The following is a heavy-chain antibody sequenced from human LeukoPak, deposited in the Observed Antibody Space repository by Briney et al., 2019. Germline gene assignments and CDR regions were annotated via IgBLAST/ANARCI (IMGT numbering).Heavy chain of an antibody. J-gene: IGHJ4*02. Sequence: SETLSLTCTVSGGSISSSSYYWGWIRQPPGKGLEWIGSIYYSGSTNYNSSLKSRVTISVDTSKNQFSLKLSSVTAADTAAYYCATGYSSSWYYFDYWGQGTLVTVSS. V-gene: IGHV4-39*01. CDR3: ATGYSSSWYYFDY. D-gene: IGHD6-13*01. CDR1: GGSISSSSYY. CDR2: IYYSGST.